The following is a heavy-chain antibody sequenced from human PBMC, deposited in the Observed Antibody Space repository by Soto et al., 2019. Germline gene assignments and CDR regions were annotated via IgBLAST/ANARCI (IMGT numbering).Heavy chain of an antibody. Sequence: SETLSLTCTVSGGSISSYYWSWIRQPPGNGLEWIGYIYYSGSTNYNPSLKSRVTISVDTSKNQFSLKLSSVTAADTAVYYCARVPIFGVVIPYYYYYGMDVWGQGTTVTVSS. V-gene: IGHV4-59*01. CDR2: IYYSGST. CDR1: GGSISSYY. CDR3: ARVPIFGVVIPYYYYYGMDV. J-gene: IGHJ6*02. D-gene: IGHD3-3*01.